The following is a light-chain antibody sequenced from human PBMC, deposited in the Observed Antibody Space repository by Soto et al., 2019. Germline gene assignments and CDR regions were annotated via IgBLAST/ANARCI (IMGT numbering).Light chain of an antibody. Sequence: DIQLTQSPSFLSASVGDRVTITCRASQGISSYLAWYQQKPGKAPQLLIYAASTLQSGVPSRFSGSGSGTEFTLTISSLQPVDFATYYCQQLNSYPVTFGGGTKVEIK. CDR2: AAS. CDR3: QQLNSYPVT. CDR1: QGISSY. V-gene: IGKV1-9*01. J-gene: IGKJ4*01.